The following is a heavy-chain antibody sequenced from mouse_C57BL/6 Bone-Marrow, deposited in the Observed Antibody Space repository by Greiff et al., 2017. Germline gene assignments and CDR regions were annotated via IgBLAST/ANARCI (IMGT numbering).Heavy chain of an antibody. V-gene: IGHV5-15*01. J-gene: IGHJ3*01. CDR1: GFTFSDYG. CDR3: ARGGSDCYCSNPLAY. Sequence: EVMFVESGGGLVQPGGSLKLSCAASGFTFSDYGMAWVRQAPRKGPEWVAFISNLAYSIYYADTVTGRFTFSIENDKNTLYLEMSSLRSEDTAMYYCARGGSDCYCSNPLAYWGQGTLVTVSA. CDR2: ISNLAYSI. D-gene: IGHD2-5*01.